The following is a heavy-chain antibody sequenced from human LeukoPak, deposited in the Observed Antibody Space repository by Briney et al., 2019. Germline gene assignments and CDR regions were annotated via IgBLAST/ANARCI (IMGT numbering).Heavy chain of an antibody. CDR3: ARVVGAKGSYFDY. CDR2: IYYSGST. Sequence: SETLSLTCAVYGGSFSGYYWSWIRQPPGKGLEWIGYIYYSGSTNYSPSLMSRVTISVDTSKNQFSLKLSSVTAADTAVYYCARVVGAKGSYFDYWGQGTLVTVSS. CDR1: GGSFSGYY. D-gene: IGHD1-26*01. V-gene: IGHV4-59*01. J-gene: IGHJ4*02.